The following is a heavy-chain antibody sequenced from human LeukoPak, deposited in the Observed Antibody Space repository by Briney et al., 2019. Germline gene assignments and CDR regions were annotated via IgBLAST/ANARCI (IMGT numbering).Heavy chain of an antibody. D-gene: IGHD3-10*01. CDR1: GFTFSSYA. CDR3: ARDQGVTDPPPYGLDV. CDR2: ISGSGGST. Sequence: GGSLRLSCAASGFTFSSYAMSWVRQAPGKGLEWVSAISGSGGSTYYADSVKGRFTISRDNSKNTLYLQMNSLRAEDTAVYYCARDQGVTDPPPYGLDVWGQGTTVTVSS. V-gene: IGHV3-23*01. J-gene: IGHJ6*02.